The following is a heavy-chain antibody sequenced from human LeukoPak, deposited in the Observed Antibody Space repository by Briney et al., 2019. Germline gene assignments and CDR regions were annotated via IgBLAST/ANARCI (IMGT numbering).Heavy chain of an antibody. D-gene: IGHD2-15*01. CDR1: GFTFSSYT. Sequence: GRSLRLSCAASGFTFSSYTMHWVRQAPGKGLEWVAVISYDGSNKYYADSVKGRFTISRDNSKNTLYLQMNSLRAEDTAVYYCARDLEDCSGGRCYSWFDPWGQGTLVTVSS. CDR2: ISYDGSNK. V-gene: IGHV3-30-3*01. J-gene: IGHJ5*02. CDR3: ARDLEDCSGGRCYSWFDP.